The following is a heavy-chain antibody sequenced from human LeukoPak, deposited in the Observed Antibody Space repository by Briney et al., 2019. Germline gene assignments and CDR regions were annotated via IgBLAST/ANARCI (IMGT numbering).Heavy chain of an antibody. D-gene: IGHD2-15*01. CDR3: AKTIVVVVAAGYYFDY. Sequence: GGSLRLSCAASGFTFSSYAMSWVRQAPGKGLEWVSAISGSGGSTYYADSVKGRFTISRDNSKNTQYLQMNSLRAEDTAVYYCAKTIVVVVAAGYYFDYWGQGTLVTVSS. V-gene: IGHV3-23*01. CDR2: ISGSGGST. J-gene: IGHJ4*02. CDR1: GFTFSSYA.